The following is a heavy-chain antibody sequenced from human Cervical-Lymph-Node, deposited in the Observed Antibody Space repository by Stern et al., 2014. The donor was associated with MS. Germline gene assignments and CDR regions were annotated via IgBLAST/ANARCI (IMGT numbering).Heavy chain of an antibody. CDR3: AREDLRY. CDR2: LWYDGSDE. Sequence: VQLEESGGGVVQPGRSLRLSCAGSGFTLSNYGMHWVRQAPGKGLEWVAFLWYDGSDEDYADSVKGRFTISRDNSKNTLYLNMNSPRVEDTAVYYCAREDLRYWGQGALVTVSS. CDR1: GFTLSNYG. J-gene: IGHJ4*02. V-gene: IGHV3-33*01.